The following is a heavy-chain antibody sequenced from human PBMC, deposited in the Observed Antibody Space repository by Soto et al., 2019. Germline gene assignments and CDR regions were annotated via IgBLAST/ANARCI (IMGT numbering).Heavy chain of an antibody. CDR2: IYPGDSDT. J-gene: IGHJ4*02. Sequence: GESLKISCKGSGYSFTSYWIGWVRQMPGKGLEWMGIIYPGDSDTRYSPSFQGQVTISADKSISTAYLQWSSLKASDTAMYYCARGVDWGYDSSGYYFDYWGQGTLVTVSS. CDR1: GYSFTSYW. V-gene: IGHV5-51*01. CDR3: ARGVDWGYDSSGYYFDY. D-gene: IGHD3-22*01.